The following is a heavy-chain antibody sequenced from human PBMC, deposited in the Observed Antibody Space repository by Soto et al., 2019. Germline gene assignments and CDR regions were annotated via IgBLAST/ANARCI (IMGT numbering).Heavy chain of an antibody. CDR3: TTGSTYGDYVPLYYYYYGMDV. D-gene: IGHD4-17*01. Sequence: GGSLRLSCAASGFTFSNAWMNWVRQAPGKGLEWVGRIKSKTDGGTTDYAAPVKGRFTISRDDSKNTLYLQMNSLKTEDTAVYYCTTGSTYGDYVPLYYYYYGMDVWGQGTTVTVSS. J-gene: IGHJ6*02. CDR2: IKSKTDGGTT. CDR1: GFTFSNAW. V-gene: IGHV3-15*07.